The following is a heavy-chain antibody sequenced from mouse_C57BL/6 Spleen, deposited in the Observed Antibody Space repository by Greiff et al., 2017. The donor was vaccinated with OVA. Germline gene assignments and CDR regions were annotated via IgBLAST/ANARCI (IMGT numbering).Heavy chain of an antibody. J-gene: IGHJ1*03. CDR2: IWSGGST. Sequence: QVQLQQSGPGLVQPSQCLSLTCTVSGFSFTSYGVHWVRQSPGKGLEWMGVIWSGGSTDYNAAFISSLIISKVHSNNQVFFKMNSQQADDTAIYYGARNDYGSSGYFDVWGTGTTVTVSS. CDR1: GFSFTSYG. D-gene: IGHD1-1*01. CDR3: ARNDYGSSGYFDV. V-gene: IGHV2-2*01.